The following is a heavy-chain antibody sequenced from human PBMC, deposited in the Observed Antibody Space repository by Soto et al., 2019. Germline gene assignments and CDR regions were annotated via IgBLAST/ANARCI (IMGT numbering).Heavy chain of an antibody. D-gene: IGHD3-3*01. CDR2: INHSGST. Sequence: KTSETLSLTCAVYGGSFSGYYWSWIRQPPGKGLEWIGEINHSGSTNYNPSLKSRVTISVDTSKNQFSLKLSSVTAADTAVYYCARRQAPITIFGVVKSPINYYGMDVWGQGTTVTVSS. CDR1: GGSFSGYY. J-gene: IGHJ6*02. V-gene: IGHV4-34*01. CDR3: ARRQAPITIFGVVKSPINYYGMDV.